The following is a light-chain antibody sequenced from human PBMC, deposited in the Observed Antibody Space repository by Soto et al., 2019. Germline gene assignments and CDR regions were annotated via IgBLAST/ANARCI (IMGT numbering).Light chain of an antibody. V-gene: IGKV1-5*01. Sequence: DIQMTQSPSTLSASVGDRVTITCRASQSINNWLAWYQQKPGKAPKLLIYDASTLESGVPSRFSGSGSGTEFTLTISSLKPDDFATXYCQQYTDWAFGQGTKVEIK. CDR2: DAS. CDR3: QQYTDWA. CDR1: QSINNW. J-gene: IGKJ1*01.